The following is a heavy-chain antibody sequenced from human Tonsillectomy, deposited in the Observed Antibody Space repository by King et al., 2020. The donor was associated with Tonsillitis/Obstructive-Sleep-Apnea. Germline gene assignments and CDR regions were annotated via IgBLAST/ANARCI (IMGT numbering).Heavy chain of an antibody. CDR2: IIPIFGTA. V-gene: IGHV1-69*01. D-gene: IGHD3-9*01. CDR1: GGTFSSYA. CDR3: ARVADYDILTGYYKNFDY. J-gene: IGHJ4*02. Sequence: GQLVQSGAEVKKPGSSVKVSCKASGGTFSSYAISWVRQAPGQGLEWMGGIIPIFGTANYAQKFQGRVTITADESTSTAYMELSSLRSEDTAVYYCARVADYDILTGYYKNFDYWGQGTLVTVSS.